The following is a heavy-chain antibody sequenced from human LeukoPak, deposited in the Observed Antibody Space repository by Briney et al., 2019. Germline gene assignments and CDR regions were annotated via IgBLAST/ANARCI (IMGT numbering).Heavy chain of an antibody. V-gene: IGHV4-39*01. CDR3: ARRLAVAGAFDY. Sequence: SETLSLTCTVSGGSISSSSYYWGWIRQPPGKGLEWIGSIYYSGSTYYNPSLKSRVTISVDTSKYQFSLKLSSVTAADTAVYYCARRLAVAGAFDYWGQGTLVTVSS. J-gene: IGHJ4*02. CDR1: GGSISSSSYY. D-gene: IGHD6-19*01. CDR2: IYYSGST.